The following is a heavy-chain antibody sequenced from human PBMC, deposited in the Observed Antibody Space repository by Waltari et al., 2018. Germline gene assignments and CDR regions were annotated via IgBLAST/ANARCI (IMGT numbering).Heavy chain of an antibody. CDR2: VHHSGSA. CDR3: AKSLYTGSVSYMLTDV. D-gene: IGHD2-8*02. J-gene: IGHJ4*02. V-gene: IGHV4-38-2*02. CDR1: GYSISSAYF. Sequence: QVQLQESGPGLVKPSETLSLTCTVSGYSISSAYFWGWIRQPPGKGLERIGSVHHSGSAYYNPSLQSRVTISVDTTRGQVSLKLSSVTAADTAVYYCAKSLYTGSVSYMLTDVWGLGTLVTVSS.